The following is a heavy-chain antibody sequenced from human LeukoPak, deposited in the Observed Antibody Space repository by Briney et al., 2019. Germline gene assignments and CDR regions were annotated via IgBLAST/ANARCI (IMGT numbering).Heavy chain of an antibody. Sequence: GGSLRLSCAASGFTFSNYAMSWVRQALGKGLEWVSGISGSGGSTYYADSVKGRFTISRANSKNTLYLKMNSLGAEDTAVYYCAGRHSSSWFFDNWGQGTLVTVSS. J-gene: IGHJ4*02. D-gene: IGHD6-13*01. CDR2: ISGSGGST. CDR1: GFTFSNYA. V-gene: IGHV3-23*01. CDR3: AGRHSSSWFFDN.